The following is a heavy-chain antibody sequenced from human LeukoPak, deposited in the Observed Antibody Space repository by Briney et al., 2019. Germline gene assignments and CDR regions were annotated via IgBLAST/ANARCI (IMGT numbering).Heavy chain of an antibody. J-gene: IGHJ4*02. D-gene: IGHD6-19*01. V-gene: IGHV4-59*01. CDR1: GGSISNYY. Sequence: SETLSLTCTVSGGSISNYYWTWIRQPPGKGLEWIGYIYYSGSTYYNPSLKSRVTISVDTSKNQFSLKLSSVTAADTAVYYCARDSSGWSFDYWGQGTLVTVSS. CDR3: ARDSSGWSFDY. CDR2: IYYSGST.